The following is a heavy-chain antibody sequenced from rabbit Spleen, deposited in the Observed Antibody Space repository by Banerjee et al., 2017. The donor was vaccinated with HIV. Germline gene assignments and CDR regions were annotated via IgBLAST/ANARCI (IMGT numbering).Heavy chain of an antibody. CDR3: ARDLVAVIGWNFNL. D-gene: IGHD1-1*01. CDR2: INTATAKA. Sequence: QEQLVESGGGLVKPGAALTLTCKASGFSFSDRDVMCWVRQAPGKGLEWIACINTATAKAVYANWAKGRVTISKTSSTTVPLQMTSLTAADTATYFCARDLVAVIGWNFNLWGPGTLVTVS. V-gene: IGHV1S45*01. J-gene: IGHJ4*01. CDR1: GFSFSDRDV.